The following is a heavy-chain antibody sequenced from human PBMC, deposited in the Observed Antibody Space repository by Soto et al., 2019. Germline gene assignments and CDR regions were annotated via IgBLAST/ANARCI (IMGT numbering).Heavy chain of an antibody. J-gene: IGHJ6*02. D-gene: IGHD3-9*01. V-gene: IGHV4-30-4*01. CDR1: GGSISSGDYY. Sequence: SETLSLTCTVSGGSISSGDYYWSWIRQPPGKGLEWIGYIYYSGSTYYNPSLKSRVTISVDTSKNQFSLKLSSVTAADTAVYYCARDWRYYDILTGYRNYYSGMDVRGQGTTVTVSS. CDR3: ARDWRYYDILTGYRNYYSGMDV. CDR2: IYYSGST.